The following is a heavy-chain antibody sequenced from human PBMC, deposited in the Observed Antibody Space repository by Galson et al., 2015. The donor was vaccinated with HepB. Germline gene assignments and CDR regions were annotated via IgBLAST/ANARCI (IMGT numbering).Heavy chain of an antibody. CDR2: TSSNGGGT. Sequence: SLRLSCAASGFTFSNYAMSWVRQAPGKGLEWVSTTSSNGGGTFYADSVRGRFTISRDNSNNTLYLQMNSLRAEDTAIYFCAKVRGSWYLDVWGRVTLVIVSS. CDR1: GFTFSNYA. CDR3: AKVRGSWYLDV. D-gene: IGHD3-10*01. V-gene: IGHV3-23*01. J-gene: IGHJ2*01.